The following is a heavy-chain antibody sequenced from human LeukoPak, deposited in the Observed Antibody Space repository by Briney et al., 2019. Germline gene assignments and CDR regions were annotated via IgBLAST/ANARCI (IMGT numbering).Heavy chain of an antibody. D-gene: IGHD3-10*01. Sequence: ASETLSLTCSVSGGSISSSNWWSWVRQPPGKGLEWIGEIYQSGRTNYNPTLKSRVTMPVDQSRNQFSLSLTSVTAADTAVYYCARGEQNGSGTVQFDYWGQGTLVTVSS. CDR3: ARGEQNGSGTVQFDY. V-gene: IGHV4-4*02. CDR1: GGSISSSNW. CDR2: IYQSGRT. J-gene: IGHJ4*02.